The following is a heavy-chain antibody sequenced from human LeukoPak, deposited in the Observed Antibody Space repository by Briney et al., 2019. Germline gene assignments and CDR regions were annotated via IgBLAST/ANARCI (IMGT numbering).Heavy chain of an antibody. CDR1: GFTFSSYW. CDR2: INSDGSST. D-gene: IGHD4-17*01. CDR3: AKSYGDYLGYFDS. V-gene: IGHV3-74*01. Sequence: TGGSLRLSCAASGFTFSSYWMHWVRQAPGKGLVWVSRINSDGSSTSYADSVKGRFTISRDNAKNTLYLQMNSLRAEGTAVYYCAKSYGDYLGYFDSWGQGTLVTVSS. J-gene: IGHJ4*02.